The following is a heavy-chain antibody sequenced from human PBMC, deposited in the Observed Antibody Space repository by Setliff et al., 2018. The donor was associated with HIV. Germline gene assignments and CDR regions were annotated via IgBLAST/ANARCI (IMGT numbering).Heavy chain of an antibody. V-gene: IGHV4-34*01. CDR3: ARDAFHSGSYYNDY. J-gene: IGHJ4*02. CDR1: DGSFSDYY. CDR2: ISHSGST. D-gene: IGHD3-10*01. Sequence: PSETLSLTCAVSDGSFSDYYWVWIRQSPGKGLEWIGEISHSGSTNYNPSLKSRVTISVDTSKNQFSLKLTSVTAADTAVYFCARDAFHSGSYYNDYWGQGIRVTVSS.